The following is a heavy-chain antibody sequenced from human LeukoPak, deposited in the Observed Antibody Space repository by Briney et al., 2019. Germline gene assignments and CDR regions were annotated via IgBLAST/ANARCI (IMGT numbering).Heavy chain of an antibody. V-gene: IGHV3-30*03. CDR3: ARDYYDFWSGISNFDY. J-gene: IGHJ4*02. CDR1: GFTFSNYG. CDR2: ISWDGRNK. D-gene: IGHD3-3*01. Sequence: GGSLRLSCVASGFTFSNYGIHWVRQAPGKGLEWVASISWDGRNKRYADSVTGRFTISRDNSQNTLYLQMNSLRAEDTVVYYCARDYYDFWSGISNFDYWGQGTLVTVSS.